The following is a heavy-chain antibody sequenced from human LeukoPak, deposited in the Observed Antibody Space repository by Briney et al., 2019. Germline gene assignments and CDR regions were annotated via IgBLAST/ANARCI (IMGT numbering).Heavy chain of an antibody. J-gene: IGHJ3*01. CDR3: AKDIQLSA. CDR2: IASSGRNT. Sequence: PGGSQRLSCAASGFNFNDAAMTWVRQAPGKGLEWVSLIASSGRNTYYTDSVRGRFTISRDNSKKTLSLQMNSLRVEDTAIYYCAKDIQLSAWGLGTMVTVSS. V-gene: IGHV3-23*01. CDR1: GFNFNDAA. D-gene: IGHD5-24*01.